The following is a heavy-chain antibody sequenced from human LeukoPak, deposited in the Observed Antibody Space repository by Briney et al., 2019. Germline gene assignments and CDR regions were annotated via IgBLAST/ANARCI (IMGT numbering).Heavy chain of an antibody. CDR3: IRYDSSGSDY. D-gene: IGHD3-22*01. CDR2: IRSKANNYAT. V-gene: IGHV3-73*01. J-gene: IGHJ4*02. CDR1: GFTFSGSA. Sequence: GGSLRLSCAASGFTFSGSAMHWVRQASGKGLEWVGRIRSKANNYATEYAASVKGRFTISRDDSKDTAYLQMNSLKTEDTAVYYCIRYDSSGSDYWGQGTLVTVSS.